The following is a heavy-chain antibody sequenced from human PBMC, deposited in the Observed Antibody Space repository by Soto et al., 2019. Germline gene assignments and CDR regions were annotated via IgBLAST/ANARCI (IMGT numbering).Heavy chain of an antibody. J-gene: IGHJ4*02. D-gene: IGHD4-17*01. Sequence: EVQLLESGGGLVQPGGSLRLSCAASGFTFSSYAMSWVRQAPGKGLEWVSAISGSGGSTYYADSVKGRFTISRDNSKNTLYLQMHSLRAEDTAVYYCAKDSLKNVYGDSLDYWGEGTLVTASS. CDR3: AKDSLKNVYGDSLDY. CDR1: GFTFSSYA. CDR2: ISGSGGST. V-gene: IGHV3-23*01.